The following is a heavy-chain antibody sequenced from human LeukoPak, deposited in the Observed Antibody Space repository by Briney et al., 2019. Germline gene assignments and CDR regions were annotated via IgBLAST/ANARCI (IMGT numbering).Heavy chain of an antibody. CDR3: AREGNDGDYDHYYYYMDV. CDR1: GGSISSYY. CDR2: IYYSGST. V-gene: IGHV4-59*01. J-gene: IGHJ6*03. D-gene: IGHD4-17*01. Sequence: SETLSLTCTVSGGSISSYYWSWIRQPPGKGLEGIGYIYYSGSTNYNPSLKSRVTISVDTSKNQFSLKLSSVTAADTAVYYCAREGNDGDYDHYYYYMDVWGKGTTVTISS.